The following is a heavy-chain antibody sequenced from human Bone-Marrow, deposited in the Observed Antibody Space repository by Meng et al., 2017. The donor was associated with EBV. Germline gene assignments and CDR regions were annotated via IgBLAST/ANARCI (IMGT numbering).Heavy chain of an antibody. CDR3: ALWFREHFDY. Sequence: EGQLGESGGGLVQPGGSLRLSCAASGFTFSSYAMGWVRQAPGKGLEWVSAISGSGGSTYYADSVKGRFTISRDNSKNTLYLQMNNLRADDTAVYYCALWFREHFDYWGQGTLVTVSS. CDR1: GFTFSSYA. D-gene: IGHD3-10*01. CDR2: ISGSGGST. J-gene: IGHJ4*02. V-gene: IGHV3-23*04.